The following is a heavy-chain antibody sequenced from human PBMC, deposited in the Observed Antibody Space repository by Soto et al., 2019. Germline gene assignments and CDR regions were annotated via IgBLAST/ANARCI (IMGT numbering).Heavy chain of an antibody. D-gene: IGHD2-2*02. J-gene: IGHJ5*02. Sequence: QVQLVQSGAEVKKPGASVKVSCKASGYTFTSYAMHWVRQAPGQRLEWMGWINAGNGNTKYSQKFQGRVTITRDTSASTAYMELSSLRSEDTAVYYCARVICSSTSCYNRGWFDPWGQGTLVTVSS. CDR3: ARVICSSTSCYNRGWFDP. CDR2: INAGNGNT. CDR1: GYTFTSYA. V-gene: IGHV1-3*01.